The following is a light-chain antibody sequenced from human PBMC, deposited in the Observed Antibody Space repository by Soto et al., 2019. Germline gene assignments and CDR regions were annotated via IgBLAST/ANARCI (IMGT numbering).Light chain of an antibody. CDR3: RQRSSSALT. V-gene: IGKV3-11*01. CDR2: DAT. CDR1: QSVNTY. Sequence: EIVLTQSPATLSLSPGERVTLSCRASQSVNTYFAWYQQKPGQAPRLLIYDATSRATGIPARFSGSGSGTDFTLTIRNLEAEDFAIYYCRQRSSSALTFGPGTRVEI. J-gene: IGKJ1*01.